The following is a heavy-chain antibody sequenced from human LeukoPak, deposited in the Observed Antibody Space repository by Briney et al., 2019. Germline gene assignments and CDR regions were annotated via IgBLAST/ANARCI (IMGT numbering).Heavy chain of an antibody. V-gene: IGHV1-69*02. CDR2: IIPILGIA. D-gene: IGHD2-15*01. CDR3: ARGAVVAPQTSLAWFDP. Sequence: GASVKVSCKASGGTFSSYTISWVRQAPGQGLEWMGRIIPILGIANYAQKFQGRVTITTDKSTSTAYMELSSLRSEDTAVYYCARGAVVAPQTSLAWFDPWGQGTLVTVSS. CDR1: GGTFSSYT. J-gene: IGHJ5*02.